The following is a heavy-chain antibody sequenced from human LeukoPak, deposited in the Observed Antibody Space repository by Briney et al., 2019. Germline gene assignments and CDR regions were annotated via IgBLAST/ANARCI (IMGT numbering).Heavy chain of an antibody. V-gene: IGHV4-39*01. CDR3: ASQRNDYYDSSGHDY. J-gene: IGHJ4*02. D-gene: IGHD3-22*01. CDR2: IYYSGST. CDR1: GDSTSNINYY. Sequence: SETLSLTCTVSGDSTSNINYYWGWIRQPPGKGLEWIGSIYYSGSTYYNPSLKSRVTISVGTSKNQFSLKLSSVTAADTAVYYCASQRNDYYDSSGHDYWGQGTLVTVSS.